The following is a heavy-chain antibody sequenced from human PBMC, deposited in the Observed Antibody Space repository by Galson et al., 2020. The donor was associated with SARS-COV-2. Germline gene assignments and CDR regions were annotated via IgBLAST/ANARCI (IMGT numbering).Heavy chain of an antibody. J-gene: IGHJ4*02. V-gene: IGHV4-31*11. CDR2: IHNSGS. D-gene: IGHD3-10*02. CDR3: ATSDYVRRGNDC. CDR1: GDSISSGTYY. Sequence: SQTLSLTCAVSGDSISSGTYYWSWIRQLPGGGLEWIGYIHNSGSNYNPSLRGRLTLSLDAANNQLSLRLSSVTAADTAVYYCATSDYVRRGNDCWGQGTRVTVSS.